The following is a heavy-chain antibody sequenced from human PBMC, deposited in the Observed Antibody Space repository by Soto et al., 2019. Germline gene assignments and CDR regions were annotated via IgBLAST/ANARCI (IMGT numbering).Heavy chain of an antibody. V-gene: IGHV3-23*01. J-gene: IGHJ6*02. CDR1: GFTFSTYA. D-gene: IGHD3-10*01. Sequence: EVQLLESGGGLVQPGGSLRLACAASGFTFSTYAMSWVRQAPGKGLEWVSTTSGSGGSTYYADSVKGRFTVSRDNSKNTLYLKMNSLRAEDTAVYYCAKDIAMVRGVRDYYYGLDVWGQGTTVTVSS. CDR2: TSGSGGST. CDR3: AKDIAMVRGVRDYYYGLDV.